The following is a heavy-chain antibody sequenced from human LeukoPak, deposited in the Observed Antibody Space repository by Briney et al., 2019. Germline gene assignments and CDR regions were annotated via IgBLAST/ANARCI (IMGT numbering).Heavy chain of an antibody. D-gene: IGHD2-15*01. CDR3: ARQVVVVVAATGPFDY. CDR2: INPSGGST. J-gene: IGHJ4*02. CDR1: GYTFTSYY. Sequence: ASVKVSCKASGYTFTSYYMHWVRQAPGQGLEWMGIINPSGGSTSYAQKFQGRVTMTRDTSTSTVYMELSSLRSEDTAVYYCARQVVVVVAATGPFDYWGQGTLVTVSS. V-gene: IGHV1-46*01.